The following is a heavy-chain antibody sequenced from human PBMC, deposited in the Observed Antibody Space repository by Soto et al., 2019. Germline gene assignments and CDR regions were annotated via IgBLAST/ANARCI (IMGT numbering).Heavy chain of an antibody. Sequence: EVQLVESGGGSVQPGGSLRLSCAASGSTVSGHWMHWVRQEPGRGLVWVSLISPDGSDTTYADSVKGRFTISRDNAKNTLTLQMNSLRAEDTAVYYCARGINYAMDVWGQGTTVTVSS. V-gene: IGHV3-74*01. CDR3: ARGINYAMDV. CDR2: ISPDGSDT. J-gene: IGHJ6*02. CDR1: GSTVSGHW.